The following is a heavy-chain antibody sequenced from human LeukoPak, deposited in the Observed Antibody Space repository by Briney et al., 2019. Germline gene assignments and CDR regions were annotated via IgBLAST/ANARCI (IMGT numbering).Heavy chain of an antibody. Sequence: ASVKVSCKASGYTFASYGITWVRQAPGQGLEWMGWISAYKGDTNYAQTLRGRVTMTTDTAAGSAYLELRSLRSDDTAVYYCARSPRGYSYGYRDYWGQGTLVTVSS. D-gene: IGHD5-18*01. V-gene: IGHV1-18*01. CDR1: GYTFASYG. J-gene: IGHJ4*02. CDR3: ARSPRGYSYGYRDY. CDR2: ISAYKGDT.